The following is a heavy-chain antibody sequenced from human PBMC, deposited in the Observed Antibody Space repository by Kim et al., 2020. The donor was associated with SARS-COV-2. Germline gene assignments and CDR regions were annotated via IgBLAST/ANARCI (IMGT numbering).Heavy chain of an antibody. Sequence: SETLSLTCSVSGGSIRSGGKYWTWIRQHPAKGLEWIGYISYSGNSHYSPSLRSRVSISLQTSEKQFSLELTSVTAADTAVYYCARGQPLVYGGQGILVTV. CDR3: ARGQPLVY. CDR2: ISYSGNS. J-gene: IGHJ4*02. D-gene: IGHD2-2*01. CDR1: GGSIRSGGKY. V-gene: IGHV4-31*03.